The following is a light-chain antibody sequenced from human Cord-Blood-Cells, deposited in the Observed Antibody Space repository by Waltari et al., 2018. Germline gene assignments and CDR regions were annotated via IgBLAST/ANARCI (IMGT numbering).Light chain of an antibody. CDR1: RSAGGGNNY. Sequence: QSALTQPASLSGSPGQSYPTPCTGPRSAGGGNNYVSWYQQHPGKAPKLIICDVSNRPSGFSNRFSGSKSGNTASLTISGLQAEDEADYYCSSYTSSSTLVFGTGTKVTVL. V-gene: IGLV2-14*01. CDR2: DVS. J-gene: IGLJ1*01. CDR3: SSYTSSSTLV.